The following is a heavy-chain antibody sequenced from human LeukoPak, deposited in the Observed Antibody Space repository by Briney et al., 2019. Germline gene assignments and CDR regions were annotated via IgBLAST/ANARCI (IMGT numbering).Heavy chain of an antibody. CDR1: GYTFTTYG. CDR3: ARDSDWNVDY. D-gene: IGHD1-1*01. Sequence: ASVKVSCKTSGYTFTTYGITWIRQAPGQGLEWLGWISPYNGATEYAQNLQDRVSMTTDTSTNTAYIEVRSLKSDDTAVYYCARDSDWNVDYWGQGTLVTVSS. CDR2: ISPYNGAT. J-gene: IGHJ4*02. V-gene: IGHV1-18*01.